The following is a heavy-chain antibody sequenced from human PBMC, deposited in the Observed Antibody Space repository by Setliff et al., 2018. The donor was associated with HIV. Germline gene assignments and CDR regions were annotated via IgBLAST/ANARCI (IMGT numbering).Heavy chain of an antibody. Sequence: GESLKLSCAASGFTFSTYWMSWVRQAPGKGLEWMANIKQDGSEKYYVDSVKGRFTISRDNAKNSLYLQMNSLRAEDTAVYYCARVGTDMAIEGYYFDYWGQGTLVTVS. J-gene: IGHJ4*02. CDR2: IKQDGSEK. CDR1: GFTFSTYW. D-gene: IGHD5-18*01. CDR3: ARVGTDMAIEGYYFDY. V-gene: IGHV3-7*01.